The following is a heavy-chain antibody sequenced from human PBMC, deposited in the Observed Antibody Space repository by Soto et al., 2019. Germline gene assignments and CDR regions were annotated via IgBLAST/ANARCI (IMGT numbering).Heavy chain of an antibody. CDR1: GYTFTSYT. D-gene: IGHD3-10*01. J-gene: IGHJ6*02. CDR3: ARDHYGSGSYYISEYMDV. CDR2: INAGNGNT. Sequence: ASVKVSCKASGYTFTSYTMHWVRQAPGQRLEWMGWINAGNGNTKYSQRFQGRVTITRDTSASTAYMELSSLRSEDTAVYYCARDHYGSGSYYISEYMDVWGQGTTVTVSS. V-gene: IGHV1-3*01.